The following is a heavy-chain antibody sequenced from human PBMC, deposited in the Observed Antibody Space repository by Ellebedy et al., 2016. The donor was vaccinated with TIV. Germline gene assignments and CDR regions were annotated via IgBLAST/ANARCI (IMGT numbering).Heavy chain of an antibody. CDR3: ARGNGHGSWLVDY. Sequence: SETLSLTXAVYVESFSGYYWSWIRQPPGKGLEWIGEINHSGSTNNNPSLKSRVTLSVDTSKNQFSLKLSSVTATDAAAYYCARGNGHGSWLVDYWGQGTLVTVSS. V-gene: IGHV4-34*01. D-gene: IGHD6-13*01. J-gene: IGHJ4*02. CDR2: INHSGST. CDR1: VESFSGYY.